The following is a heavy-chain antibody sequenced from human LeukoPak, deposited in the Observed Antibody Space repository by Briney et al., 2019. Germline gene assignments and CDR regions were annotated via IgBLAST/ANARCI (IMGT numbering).Heavy chain of an antibody. V-gene: IGHV4-59*01. CDR3: ATDSSSWNYYGMDV. CDR1: GGSISSYY. D-gene: IGHD6-13*01. J-gene: IGHJ6*02. CDR2: IYYSGST. Sequence: PSETLSLTCTVSGGSISSYYWSWIRQPPGKGLEWIGYIYYSGSTNYNPSLKSRVTISVDTSKNQFSLKLSSVTAADTAVYYCATDSSSWNYYGMDVWGQGTTVTVSS.